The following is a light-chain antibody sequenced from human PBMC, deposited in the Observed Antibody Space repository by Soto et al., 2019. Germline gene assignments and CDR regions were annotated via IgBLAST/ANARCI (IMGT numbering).Light chain of an antibody. CDR3: QEYASSPLP. V-gene: IGKV3-11*01. CDR2: DAS. CDR1: QTINNF. J-gene: IGKJ4*01. Sequence: FTLSSATLSFPPADRATLTCRASQTINNFLAWYQQKPGQTPRLLIYDASKRATGIPARFTGSGSGTDFTLTISRLEPGDFAGYFCQEYASSPLPFGGGTKAAIK.